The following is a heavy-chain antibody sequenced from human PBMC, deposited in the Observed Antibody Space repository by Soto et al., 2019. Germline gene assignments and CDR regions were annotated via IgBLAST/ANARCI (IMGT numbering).Heavy chain of an antibody. D-gene: IGHD3-22*01. CDR1: GYSFTSYW. Sequence: GESLKISCKGSGYSFTSYWIGWVRQMPGKGLEWMGIIYPGDSDTRYSPSFQGQVTISADKSISTAYLQWSSLKASDTAMYYCARHGGLYDSSDYYDCWGQGTLVTVSS. CDR3: ARHGGLYDSSDYYDC. V-gene: IGHV5-51*01. CDR2: IYPGDSDT. J-gene: IGHJ4*02.